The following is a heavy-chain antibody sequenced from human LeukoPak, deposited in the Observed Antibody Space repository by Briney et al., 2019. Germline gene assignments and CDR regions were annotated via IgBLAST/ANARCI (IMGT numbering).Heavy chain of an antibody. CDR3: ARGPGYSSGWYVLSVDY. D-gene: IGHD6-19*01. J-gene: IGHJ4*02. V-gene: IGHV3-30-3*01. Sequence: GRSLRLSCAVSGFTFSSYTMHWVRQAPGKGLEWVAVISYDGSNQYSADSVKGRFTISRDNSKNALYLQMNSLSAEDTAVYYCARGPGYSSGWYVLSVDYWGQGTLVTVSS. CDR2: ISYDGSNQ. CDR1: GFTFSSYT.